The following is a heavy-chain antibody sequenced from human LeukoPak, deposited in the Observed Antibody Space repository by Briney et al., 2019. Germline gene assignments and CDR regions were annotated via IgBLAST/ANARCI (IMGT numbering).Heavy chain of an antibody. J-gene: IGHJ4*02. D-gene: IGHD3-22*01. CDR2: ISVRSNYI. V-gene: IGHV3-21*01. CDR3: VRLRRNSDTSGFYYYYDY. CDR1: GYTFSSYS. Sequence: PGGSLRLSCAASGYTFSSYSINWVRQAPGEGLEWVSSISVRSNYIYYADSVRGRFSISRDDARDSLYLQMNSPRAEDTAVYYCVRLRRNSDTSGFYYYYDYWGQGTLVTVSS.